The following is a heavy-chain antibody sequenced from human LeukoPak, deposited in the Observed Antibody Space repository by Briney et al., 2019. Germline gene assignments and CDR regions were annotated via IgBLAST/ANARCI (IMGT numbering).Heavy chain of an antibody. CDR3: AKGGIHRGYYYYYMDV. CDR2: ISWNSAYI. Sequence: GRSLRLSCVVSGFTFDDYAMHWVRQAPGKGLEWVSGISWNSAYIGYADSVKGRFTISRDNAKNSLYLQMNSLRAEGTALYYCAKGGIHRGYYYYYMDVWGRGTTVTISS. J-gene: IGHJ6*03. CDR1: GFTFDDYA. V-gene: IGHV3-9*01. D-gene: IGHD6-13*01.